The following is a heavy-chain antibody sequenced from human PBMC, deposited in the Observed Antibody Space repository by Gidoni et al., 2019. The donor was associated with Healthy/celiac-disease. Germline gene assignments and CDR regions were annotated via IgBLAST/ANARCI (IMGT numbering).Heavy chain of an antibody. J-gene: IGHJ4*02. Sequence: QVQLVQSGAEVKKPGSSVTVSCKASGGTFSSYTISWVRQAPGQGHGWMGRIIPILGIANYAQKFQGRVTITADKSTSTAYMERSSLRSEDTAVYYCASLAAAGTAFDYWGQGTLVTVSS. V-gene: IGHV1-69*02. CDR3: ASLAAAGTAFDY. CDR1: GGTFSSYT. D-gene: IGHD6-13*01. CDR2: IIPILGIA.